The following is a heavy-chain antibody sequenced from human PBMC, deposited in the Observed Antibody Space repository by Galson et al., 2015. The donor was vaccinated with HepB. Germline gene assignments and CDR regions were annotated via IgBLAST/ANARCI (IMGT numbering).Heavy chain of an antibody. CDR3: ASSYYYDSSGYLLDY. Sequence: SLRLSCAASGFTFSSYGMHWVRQAPGKGLEWVAVIWYDGSNKYYADSVKGRFTISRDNSKNTLYLQMNSLRAEDTAVYYCASSYYYDSSGYLLDYWGQGTLVTVSS. V-gene: IGHV3-33*08. J-gene: IGHJ4*02. CDR1: GFTFSSYG. D-gene: IGHD3-22*01. CDR2: IWYDGSNK.